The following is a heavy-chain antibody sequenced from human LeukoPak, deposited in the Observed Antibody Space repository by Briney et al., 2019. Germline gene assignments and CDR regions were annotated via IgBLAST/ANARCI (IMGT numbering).Heavy chain of an antibody. Sequence: PGGSLRLSCTVSGFTFRNYGMHWVRQAPGKGLEYVSAISSNGGSTYYANSVKGRFTISRDNSKNTLYLQMGSLRAEDMAVYYCARGSKGMIMDFDYWGRGTLVTVSS. CDR3: ARGSKGMIMDFDY. V-gene: IGHV3-64*01. CDR1: GFTFRNYG. CDR2: ISSNGGST. D-gene: IGHD2-8*01. J-gene: IGHJ4*02.